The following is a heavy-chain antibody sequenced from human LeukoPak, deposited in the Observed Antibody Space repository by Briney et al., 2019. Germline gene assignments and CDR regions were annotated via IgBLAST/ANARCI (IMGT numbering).Heavy chain of an antibody. CDR1: GFTFSDYY. Sequence: GGSLRPSCAASGFTFSDYYMSWIRQAPGKGPEWCSYISSSSSFTNYADSVKGRFTISRDNAKNSLYLQMNSLRAEDTAGYYCARDRPYYGSVDDAFDIWGQGTMVTVSS. J-gene: IGHJ3*02. CDR2: ISSSSSFT. D-gene: IGHD3-10*01. V-gene: IGHV3-11*06. CDR3: ARDRPYYGSVDDAFDI.